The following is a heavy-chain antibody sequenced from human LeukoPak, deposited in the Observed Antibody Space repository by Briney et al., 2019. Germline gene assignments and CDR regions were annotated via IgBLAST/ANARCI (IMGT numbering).Heavy chain of an antibody. J-gene: IGHJ2*01. V-gene: IGHV3-48*03. CDR1: AFTFSTLE. CDR2: PGITDGIM. D-gene: IGHD1-1*01. Sequence: PGGSLRLSCAACAFTFSTLEVDSGRQDPGEGLDWLPYPGITDGIMYYVDSMKGRFAISRDGAKNSLFLRMSSLRVEDTAVYYCARPRTAWSSHWYFEVWGRGTLVTVSS. CDR3: ARPRTAWSSHWYFEV.